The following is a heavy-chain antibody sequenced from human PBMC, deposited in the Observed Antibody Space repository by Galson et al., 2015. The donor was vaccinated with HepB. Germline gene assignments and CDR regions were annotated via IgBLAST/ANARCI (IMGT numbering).Heavy chain of an antibody. J-gene: IGHJ5*02. CDR1: GYTFTSYG. CDR2: ISAYNGNT. CDR3: AREPWGGDEYNWFDP. V-gene: IGHV1-18*01. Sequence: SVKVSCKASGYTFTSYGISWVRQAPGQGLEWMGWISAYNGNTNYAQKLQGRVTMTTDTSTSTAYMELRSLRSDDTAVYYCAREPWGGDEYNWFDPWGQGTLVTVSS. D-gene: IGHD3-16*01.